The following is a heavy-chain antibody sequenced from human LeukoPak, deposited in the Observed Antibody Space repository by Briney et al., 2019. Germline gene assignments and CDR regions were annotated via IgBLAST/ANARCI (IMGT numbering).Heavy chain of an antibody. D-gene: IGHD4-17*01. CDR3: ASRYGDYVRGRYYFDY. Sequence: SETLSLTCTVSGGSISSYYWSWIRQPPGKGLEWIGEINHSGSTNYNPSLKSRVTISVDTSKNQFSLKLSSVTAADTAVYYCASRYGDYVRGRYYFDYWGQGTLVTVSS. V-gene: IGHV4-34*01. CDR1: GGSISSYY. J-gene: IGHJ4*02. CDR2: INHSGST.